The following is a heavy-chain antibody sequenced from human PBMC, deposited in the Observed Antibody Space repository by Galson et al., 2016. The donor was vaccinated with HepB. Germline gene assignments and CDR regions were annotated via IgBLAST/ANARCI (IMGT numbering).Heavy chain of an antibody. V-gene: IGHV3-23*01. CDR1: GFSFSTFA. D-gene: IGHD1-7*01. CDR2: ITGTGGGT. J-gene: IGHJ6*02. CDR3: AKDHTGSTVGWSDGMDL. Sequence: SLRLSCAASGFSFSTFAMSWVRQAPGKGLEWVSGITGTGGGTYYADSVKGRFTISRDTSKNTLYLQLSSLRVEDTAVYYCAKDHTGSTVGWSDGMDLWGQGTRVTVSS.